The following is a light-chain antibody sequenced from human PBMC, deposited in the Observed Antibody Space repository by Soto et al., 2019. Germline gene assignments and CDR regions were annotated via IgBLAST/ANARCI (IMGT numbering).Light chain of an antibody. V-gene: IGKV3-15*01. CDR2: GAS. CDR1: QSVSSN. CDR3: QQYNNWPPIT. J-gene: IGKJ5*01. Sequence: EIVMTQSPATLSVSPGERATLSCRASQSVSSNLAGYQQKPGQAPRLLIYGASTRATGIPARFIGSGSGTEFTLTISSLQSDDFVVYYCQQYNNWPPITFGQGTRLEIK.